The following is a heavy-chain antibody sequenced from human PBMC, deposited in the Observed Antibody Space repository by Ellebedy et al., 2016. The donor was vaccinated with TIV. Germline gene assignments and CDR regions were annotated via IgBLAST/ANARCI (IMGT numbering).Heavy chain of an antibody. V-gene: IGHV3-74*01. J-gene: IGHJ3*02. CDR1: RFTFSNYW. CDR3: AKQKSTSAGSSDI. D-gene: IGHD2-2*01. Sequence: GESLKISCAASRFTFSNYWMHWVRQAPGKGPVWVSRINIDGSSTSYADSVKGRFTISRDNSKNTLYLQMNSLRVEDTAVYYCAKQKSTSAGSSDIWGQGAMVTVSS. CDR2: INIDGSST.